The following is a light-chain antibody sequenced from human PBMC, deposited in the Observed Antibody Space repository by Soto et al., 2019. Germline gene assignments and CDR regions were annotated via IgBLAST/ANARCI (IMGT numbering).Light chain of an antibody. Sequence: DIQMTQSPSSLSASVGDRVTITCRASQSISSYLNWYQQKPGKAPKLLIYAASSLQSGVPSRFSGSGSGTDFILTISSLQPEDFATYYCQQSYSTPLTFGGGTQVEIK. J-gene: IGKJ4*01. CDR2: AAS. CDR3: QQSYSTPLT. V-gene: IGKV1-39*01. CDR1: QSISSY.